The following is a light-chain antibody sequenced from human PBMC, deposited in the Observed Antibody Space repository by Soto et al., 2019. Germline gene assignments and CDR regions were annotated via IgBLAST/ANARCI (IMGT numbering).Light chain of an antibody. J-gene: IGLJ1*01. Sequence: QSVLTQPHSVSGSPGESVTISCTGTSSDVGAYNFVSWYQQHPGKAPRLLIYAVRKRPAVVPYRFSGSKSGNTASLTISGLQVEDEADYYCCSYAGSNTFDVFGTGTKLTVL. CDR3: CSYAGSNTFDV. V-gene: IGLV2-11*01. CDR1: SSDVGAYNF. CDR2: AVR.